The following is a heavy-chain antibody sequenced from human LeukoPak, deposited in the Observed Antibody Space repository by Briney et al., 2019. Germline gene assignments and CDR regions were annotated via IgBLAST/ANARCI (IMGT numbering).Heavy chain of an antibody. D-gene: IGHD5-24*01. CDR1: GFTFSGYA. CDR2: IRCSGGDT. V-gene: IGHV3-23*01. Sequence: GGSLRLSSAAYGFTFSGYAMSWDRQAAGKGREWVSFIRCSGGDTYYADSVKGRFKLFRDKSKNPPALPMTSLISTHTAGSYRPKTGTEDGYNIYFDHWGQGTLVTVSS. CDR3: PKTGTEDGYNIYFDH. J-gene: IGHJ4*02.